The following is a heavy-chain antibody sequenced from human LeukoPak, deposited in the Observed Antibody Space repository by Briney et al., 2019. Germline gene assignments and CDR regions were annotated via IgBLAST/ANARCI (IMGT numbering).Heavy chain of an antibody. CDR2: ISSSSSYI. V-gene: IGHV3-21*01. J-gene: IGHJ4*02. Sequence: GGSLRLSCAASGFTFSSYSMNWVRQAPGKGLEWVSSISSSSSYIYYADSLKGRFTISRDNAKNSLYLQMNSLRAEDTVVYYCARDNDLLRYFDWPLDYWGQGTLVTVSS. CDR1: GFTFSSYS. D-gene: IGHD3-9*01. CDR3: ARDNDLLRYFDWPLDY.